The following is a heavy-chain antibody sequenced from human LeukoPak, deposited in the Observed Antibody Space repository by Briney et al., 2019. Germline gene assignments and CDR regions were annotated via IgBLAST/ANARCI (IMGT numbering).Heavy chain of an antibody. CDR2: ISDTGNT. J-gene: IGHJ4*02. V-gene: IGHV3-23*01. CDR3: AKAPVTTCRGAFCYPSDY. Sequence: GGSLRLSCAASGFTLSSYAMSWVRQAPGKGLEWVSAISDTGNTYHADSVKGRFTISRDSSKNTLFLQMNRLRPEDAAVYYCAKAPVTTCRGAFCYPSDYWGLGTLVTVSS. CDR1: GFTLSSYA. D-gene: IGHD2-15*01.